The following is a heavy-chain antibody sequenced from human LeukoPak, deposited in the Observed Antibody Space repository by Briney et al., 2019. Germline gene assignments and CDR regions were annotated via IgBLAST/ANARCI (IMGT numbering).Heavy chain of an antibody. D-gene: IGHD3-16*01. CDR2: IIPIFGTA. CDR3: ARWGDGPDFDY. CDR1: GGTFSSYA. V-gene: IGHV1-69*13. Sequence: ASVKVSCKDSGGTFSSYAISWVRQAPGQELEWMGGIIPIFGTANYAQKFQGRVTITADESTSTAYMELSSLRSEDTAVYYCARWGDGPDFDYWGQGTLVTVSS. J-gene: IGHJ4*02.